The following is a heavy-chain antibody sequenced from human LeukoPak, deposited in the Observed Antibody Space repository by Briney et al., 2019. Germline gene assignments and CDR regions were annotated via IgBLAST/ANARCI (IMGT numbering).Heavy chain of an antibody. CDR2: ISSSSNYI. Sequence: GGSLRLSCAASGFTFSSYSMNWVRQAPGKGLEWVSSISSSSNYIYYADSVKGRFTISRDNSKNMVYLQMNSLRAEDTAVYYCAKDREVIVPAAGDYWGQGTLVTVSS. J-gene: IGHJ4*02. CDR1: GFTFSSYS. CDR3: AKDREVIVPAAGDY. V-gene: IGHV3-21*04. D-gene: IGHD2-2*01.